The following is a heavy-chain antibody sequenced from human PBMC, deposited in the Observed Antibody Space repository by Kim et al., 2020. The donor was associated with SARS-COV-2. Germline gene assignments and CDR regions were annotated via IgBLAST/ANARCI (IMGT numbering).Heavy chain of an antibody. Sequence: SETLSLTCAVYGGSFSGYYWSWIRQPPGKGLEWIGEINHSGSTNYNPSLKSRVTISVDTSKNQFSLKLSSVTAADTAVYYCARGLGDFWSGYYSAYYYYYMDVWGKGTTVTVSS. CDR1: GGSFSGYY. J-gene: IGHJ6*03. CDR3: ARGLGDFWSGYYSAYYYYYMDV. D-gene: IGHD3-3*01. CDR2: INHSGST. V-gene: IGHV4-34*01.